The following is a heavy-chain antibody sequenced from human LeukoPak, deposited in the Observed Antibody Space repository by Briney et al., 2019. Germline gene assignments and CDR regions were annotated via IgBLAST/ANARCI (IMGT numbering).Heavy chain of an antibody. D-gene: IGHD4-17*01. CDR1: GFTFSDYY. Sequence: TGGSLRLSCAASGFTFSDYYMSWIRQAPGKGREWVSYISSSSSYTNYADSVKGRFTISRDNAKNSLYLQMNSLRAEDTAVYYCAREGYGDYVYAFDIWGQGTMVTVSS. V-gene: IGHV3-11*05. CDR2: ISSSSSYT. J-gene: IGHJ3*02. CDR3: AREGYGDYVYAFDI.